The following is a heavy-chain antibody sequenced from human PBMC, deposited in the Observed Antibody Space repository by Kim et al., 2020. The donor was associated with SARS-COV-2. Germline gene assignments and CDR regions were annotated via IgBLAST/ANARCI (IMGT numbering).Heavy chain of an antibody. D-gene: IGHD2-15*01. CDR1: GFTFSRYW. CDR3: ARRGGPDY. Sequence: GGSLRLSCAASGFTFSRYWMSWVRQAPGKGLEFVANIKEDGSETQYVDSLKGRFTISRDNAKNSLYLQMNSLGVEDTAVYYCARRGGPDYWGQGTLVTVSS. J-gene: IGHJ4*02. V-gene: IGHV3-7*01. CDR2: IKEDGSET.